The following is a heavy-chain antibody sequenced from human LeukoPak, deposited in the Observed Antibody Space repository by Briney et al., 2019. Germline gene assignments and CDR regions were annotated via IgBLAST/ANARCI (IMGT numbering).Heavy chain of an antibody. CDR2: IYPSDSDT. CDR3: ARLSSRYGSTDI. CDR1: GYTFTNYW. Sequence: GESLKISCKGSGYTFTNYWIGWVRHVPGKGLEWMGIIYPSDSDTRKSPSFQGQVTISADESISTAYLQWSSPKASDTAMYYCARLSSRYGSTDIWGQGTMVTVSS. D-gene: IGHD3-10*01. V-gene: IGHV5-51*01. J-gene: IGHJ3*02.